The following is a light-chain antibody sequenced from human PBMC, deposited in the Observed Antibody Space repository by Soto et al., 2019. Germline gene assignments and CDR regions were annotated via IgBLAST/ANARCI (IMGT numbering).Light chain of an antibody. Sequence: DIQVTQSPSSLSASVGDSVTLSCQTSQRVDSYIHWYQHQSGKPPKLLIYAASTLQDVVPSRFSGGGSGTSFYLIITGLKPGDSATYYCQQTYTSVATFGQGTKV. CDR1: QRVDSY. J-gene: IGKJ1*01. CDR2: AAS. V-gene: IGKV1-39*01. CDR3: QQTYTSVAT.